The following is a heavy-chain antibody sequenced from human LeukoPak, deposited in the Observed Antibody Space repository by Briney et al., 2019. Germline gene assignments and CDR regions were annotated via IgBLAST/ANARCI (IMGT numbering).Heavy chain of an antibody. CDR3: ARHNRQWELLATFDP. CDR2: IYYSGST. J-gene: IGHJ5*02. D-gene: IGHD1-26*01. Sequence: PSETLSLTCTVSGGSISSSSYYWGWIRQPPGKGLEWIGSIYYSGSTYYNPSLKSRVTISVDTSKNQFSLKLSSVTAADTAVYYCARHNRQWELLATFDPWGQGTLVTVSS. V-gene: IGHV4-39*01. CDR1: GGSISSSSYY.